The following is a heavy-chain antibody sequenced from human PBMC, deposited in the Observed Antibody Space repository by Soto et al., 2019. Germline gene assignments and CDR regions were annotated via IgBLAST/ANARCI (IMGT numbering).Heavy chain of an antibody. J-gene: IGHJ6*02. D-gene: IGHD6-19*01. CDR1: GFTFSSYA. Sequence: GESLKISCAASGFTFSSYAMSWVRQAPGKGLEWVSAISGSGGSTYYADSVKGRFTISRDNSKNTLYLQMNSLRAEDTAVYYCAKGVYSRGWYYYGMDVWGQGTTVTVSS. V-gene: IGHV3-23*01. CDR3: AKGVYSRGWYYYGMDV. CDR2: ISGSGGST.